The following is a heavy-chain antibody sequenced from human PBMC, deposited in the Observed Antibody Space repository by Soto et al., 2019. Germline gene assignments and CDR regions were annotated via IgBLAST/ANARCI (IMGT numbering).Heavy chain of an antibody. Sequence: PSETLSLTCTVSGDSVSSATYYWSWIRQPPGKALEWIGSIYYSGSTNCNPSLRSRVTISVDTSKNQFSLKLSSVTAADTAVYYCARSRRANDFWSGYYYG. CDR3: ARSRRANDFWSGYYYG. CDR2: IYYSGST. CDR1: GDSVSSATYY. J-gene: IGHJ6*01. D-gene: IGHD3-3*01. V-gene: IGHV4-61*01.